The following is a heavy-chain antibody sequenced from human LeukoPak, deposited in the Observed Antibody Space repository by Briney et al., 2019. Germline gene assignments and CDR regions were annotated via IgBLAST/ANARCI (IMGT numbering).Heavy chain of an antibody. Sequence: SETLSLTRTVSGGSISSYYWSWIRQPAGKGLEWIGRIYTSGSTNYNPSLKSRVTMSVGTSKNQFSLKLSSVTAADTAVYYCARVHSSSWYEVSYYYYYMDVWGKGTTVTVSS. CDR2: IYTSGST. V-gene: IGHV4-4*07. CDR1: GGSISSYY. J-gene: IGHJ6*03. D-gene: IGHD6-13*01. CDR3: ARVHSSSWYEVSYYYYYMDV.